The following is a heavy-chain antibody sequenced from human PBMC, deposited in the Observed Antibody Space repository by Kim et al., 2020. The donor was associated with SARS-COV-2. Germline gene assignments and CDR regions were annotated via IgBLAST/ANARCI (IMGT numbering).Heavy chain of an antibody. J-gene: IGHJ6*02. CDR1: GFTFSSYA. CDR2: ISSNGGST. V-gene: IGHV3-64D*06. Sequence: GGSLRLSCSASGFTFSSYAMHWVRQAPGKGLEYVSAISSNGGSTYYADSVKGRFTISRDNSKNTLYLQMSSLRAEDTAVYYCVKWGGSYDYVWGSYRYGLYYYGMDVWGQGTTVTVSS. CDR3: VKWGGSYDYVWGSYRYGLYYYGMDV. D-gene: IGHD3-16*02.